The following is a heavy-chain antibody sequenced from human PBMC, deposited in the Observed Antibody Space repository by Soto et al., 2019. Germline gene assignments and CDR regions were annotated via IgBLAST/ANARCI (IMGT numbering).Heavy chain of an antibody. Sequence: PGGSLSLSWTASEFTFISYAMTVVRQAPGKGLEWVSASSGSGGSTYYADSVNGRFTISRDNSKNTLYLQMNSLRAEDTAVYYCAKDHACASCYYYYGMDVWGQGPTVTVSS. V-gene: IGHV3-23*01. J-gene: IGHJ6*02. CDR2: SSGSGGST. CDR3: AKDHACASCYYYYGMDV. D-gene: IGHD2-2*01. CDR1: EFTFISYA.